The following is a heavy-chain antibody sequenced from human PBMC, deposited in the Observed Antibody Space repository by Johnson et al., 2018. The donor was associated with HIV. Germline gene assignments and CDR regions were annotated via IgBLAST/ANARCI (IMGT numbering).Heavy chain of an antibody. Sequence: QVQLVESGGGLVQPGGSLRLSCAASGFTFSSYAMHWVRQAPGKGLEWVAVISYDGSNKYYADSVKGRFTISRDNSKNTLYLQMNSLRAEDTAVDYCARDDVEMATMGDAFDIWGQGTMVTVSS. CDR1: GFTFSSYA. J-gene: IGHJ3*02. V-gene: IGHV3-30-3*01. CDR2: ISYDGSNK. D-gene: IGHD5-24*01. CDR3: ARDDVEMATMGDAFDI.